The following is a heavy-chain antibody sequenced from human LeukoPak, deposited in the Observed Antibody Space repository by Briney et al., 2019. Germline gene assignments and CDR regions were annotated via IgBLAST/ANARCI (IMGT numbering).Heavy chain of an antibody. CDR1: GGSISSSNW. Sequence: PSGTLSLTCAVSGGSISSSNWWSWVRQPPGKGLEWIGEIYHSGSTSYNPSLKSRVTISVDKSKNQFSLKLSSVTAADTAVYYCAIHKYYYGSGSSTYFDYWGQGTLVTVSS. CDR2: IYHSGST. J-gene: IGHJ4*02. CDR3: AIHKYYYGSGSSTYFDY. V-gene: IGHV4-4*02. D-gene: IGHD3-10*01.